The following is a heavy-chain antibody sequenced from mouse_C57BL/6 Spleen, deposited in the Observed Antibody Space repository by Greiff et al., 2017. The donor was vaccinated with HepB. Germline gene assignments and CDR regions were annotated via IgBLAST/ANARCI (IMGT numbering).Heavy chain of an antibody. CDR3: ARGGYGSSYVDY. J-gene: IGHJ2*01. CDR2: IDPSDSYT. D-gene: IGHD1-1*01. V-gene: IGHV1-69*01. CDR1: GYTFTSYW. Sequence: QVQLQQPGAELVMPGASVKLSCKASGYTFTSYWMHWVKQRPGQGLEWIGEIDPSDSYTNYNQKFKGKSTLTVDKSSSTAYMPLSSLTSEDSAVYYCARGGYGSSYVDYWGQGTTLTVSA.